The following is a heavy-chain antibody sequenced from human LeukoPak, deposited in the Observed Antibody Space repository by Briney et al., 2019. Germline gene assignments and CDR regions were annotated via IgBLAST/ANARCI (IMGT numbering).Heavy chain of an antibody. CDR3: ARRSSGNFDY. J-gene: IGHJ4*02. V-gene: IGHV4-34*01. CDR1: GGSFSGYY. Sequence: SETLSLTCAVYGGSFSGYYWSWIRQPPGKGLEWIGEINHSGSTNYNPSLKSRVTISVDTSKNQFSLKLSSVTAADTAVYYCARRSSGNFDYWGQGTLVTVSS. CDR2: INHSGST. D-gene: IGHD6-19*01.